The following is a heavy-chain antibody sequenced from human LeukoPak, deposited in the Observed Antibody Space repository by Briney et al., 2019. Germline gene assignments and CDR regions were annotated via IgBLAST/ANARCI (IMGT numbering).Heavy chain of an antibody. D-gene: IGHD2-15*01. Sequence: GGSLRLSCVASGFNFRSYGIHWLRQTPGRGLEWVAIISYEGSITYYGDSVKDRFTISRDNSKSTLCLQMNSLRAEDTAVYYCAKQLGYCSDGSCYFPYWGQGTLVTVSS. CDR2: ISYEGSIT. CDR1: GFNFRSYG. CDR3: AKQLGYCSDGSCYFPY. V-gene: IGHV3-30*18. J-gene: IGHJ4*02.